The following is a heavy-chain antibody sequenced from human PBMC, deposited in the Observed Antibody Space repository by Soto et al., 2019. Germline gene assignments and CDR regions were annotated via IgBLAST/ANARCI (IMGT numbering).Heavy chain of an antibody. CDR2: ISSSSSAI. CDR3: ARSLRIFYDSSAYYWVDAFDI. D-gene: IGHD3-22*01. V-gene: IGHV3-48*01. Sequence: EVQLVESGGDLVQPGGSLRLSCAASGFTFNNYSMNWVRQAPGKGLEWVSYISSSSSAIYYADSVKGRFTISRDNAKNSLYLQMNSLRAEDTAVYYCARSLRIFYDSSAYYWVDAFDIWGLGTMVTVSS. CDR1: GFTFNNYS. J-gene: IGHJ3*02.